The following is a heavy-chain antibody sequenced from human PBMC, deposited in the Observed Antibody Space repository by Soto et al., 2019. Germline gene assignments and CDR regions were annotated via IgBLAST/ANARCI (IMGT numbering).Heavy chain of an antibody. Sequence: ELQLVESGGEVVHPGGSLRLSCATSGFNFDDYAMHWVRQVPGKGLEWISGISWEGGRIGYAESVKGRFTISRDNAKKSLYMEMNSLGSEDTALYYCAKDHDEDFCYDLDYFNYWGRGTLFTVSS. D-gene: IGHD5-12*01. V-gene: IGHV3-9*01. J-gene: IGHJ4*02. CDR1: GFNFDDYA. CDR3: AKDHDEDFCYDLDYFNY. CDR2: ISWEGGRI.